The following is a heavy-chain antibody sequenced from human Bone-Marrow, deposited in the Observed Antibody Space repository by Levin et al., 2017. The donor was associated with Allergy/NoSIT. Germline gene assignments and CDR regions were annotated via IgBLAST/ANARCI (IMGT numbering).Heavy chain of an antibody. J-gene: IGHJ4*02. Sequence: GGSLRLSCATSGFTFGSFAMHWVRQAPGKRLGYVSAVTTDGKTTYYANSAKGRFTISRDNSKNTLYLQMGSLRAEDTAMYYCVRGTIWGQGTLVTVSS. CDR2: VTTDGKTT. V-gene: IGHV3-64*01. D-gene: IGHD1/OR15-1a*01. CDR3: VRGTI. CDR1: GFTFGSFA.